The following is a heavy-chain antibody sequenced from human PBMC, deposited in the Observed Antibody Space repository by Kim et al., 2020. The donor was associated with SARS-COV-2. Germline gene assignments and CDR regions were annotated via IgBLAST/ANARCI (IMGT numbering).Heavy chain of an antibody. Sequence: GGSLRLSCTASGFTFGDYAMSWFRQAPGKGLERVGFIRSKAYGGTTEYAASVKGRFTISRDDSKSIAYLQMNSLKTEDTAVYYCTRDRGVVVFDPWGQGTLVTVSS. D-gene: IGHD2-2*01. CDR2: IRSKAYGGTT. CDR1: GFTFGDYA. V-gene: IGHV3-49*03. CDR3: TRDRGVVVFDP. J-gene: IGHJ5*02.